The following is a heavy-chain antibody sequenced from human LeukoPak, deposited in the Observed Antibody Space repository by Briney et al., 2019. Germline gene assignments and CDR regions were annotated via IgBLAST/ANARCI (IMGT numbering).Heavy chain of an antibody. Sequence: GGSLRLSCAAFGFTFSSYSMNWVRQAPGKGLEWVSSISSSSSYIYYADSVKGRFTISRDNAKNSLYLQMNSLRAEDTAVYYCARDRATTGMLWGQGTLVTVSS. CDR1: GFTFSSYS. V-gene: IGHV3-21*01. J-gene: IGHJ4*02. CDR3: ARDRATTGML. CDR2: ISSSSSYI. D-gene: IGHD1-26*01.